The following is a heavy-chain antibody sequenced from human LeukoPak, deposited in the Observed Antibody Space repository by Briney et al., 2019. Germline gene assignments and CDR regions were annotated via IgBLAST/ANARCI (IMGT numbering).Heavy chain of an antibody. Sequence: PGGSLRLSCAASGFTFSSYGMHWVRQAPGKGLEWVAVISYDGSNKYYADPVKGRFTISRDNSKNTLYLQMNSLRAEDTAVYYCAKPSAGVGARALGLDYWGQGTLVTVSS. D-gene: IGHD1-26*01. V-gene: IGHV3-30*18. CDR3: AKPSAGVGARALGLDY. CDR2: ISYDGSNK. CDR1: GFTFSSYG. J-gene: IGHJ4*02.